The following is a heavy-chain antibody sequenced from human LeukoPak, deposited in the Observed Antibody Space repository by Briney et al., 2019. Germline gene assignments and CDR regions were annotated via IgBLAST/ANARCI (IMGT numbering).Heavy chain of an antibody. J-gene: IGHJ6*02. Sequence: ASVKVSCKASGYTFTDYYMHWVRQAPGQGLEWMGWISAYNGNTNYAQKLQGRVTMTTDTSTSTAYMELRSLRSDDTAVYYCARSPLRSYGMDVWGQGTTVTVSS. CDR3: ARSPLRSYGMDV. CDR2: ISAYNGNT. CDR1: GYTFTDYY. V-gene: IGHV1-18*04. D-gene: IGHD5-12*01.